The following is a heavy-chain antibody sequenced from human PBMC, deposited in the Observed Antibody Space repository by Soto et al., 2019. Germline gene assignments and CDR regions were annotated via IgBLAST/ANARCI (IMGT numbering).Heavy chain of an antibody. J-gene: IGHJ4*02. CDR1: GFTFSSYS. V-gene: IGHV3-21*01. CDR3: ARDPDAYCGGDCYN. Sequence: VQLVESGGGVVQPGRSLRLSCAASGFTFSSYSMNWVRQAPGKGLEWVSSISSSSSYIYYADSVKGRFTISRDNAKNSLYLQMNSLRAEDTAVYYCARDPDAYCGGDCYNGGQGTLVTVSS. D-gene: IGHD2-21*02. CDR2: ISSSSSYI.